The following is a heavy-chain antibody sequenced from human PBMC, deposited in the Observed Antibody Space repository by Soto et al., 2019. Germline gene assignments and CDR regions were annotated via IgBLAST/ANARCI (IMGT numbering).Heavy chain of an antibody. J-gene: IGHJ4*02. D-gene: IGHD6-19*01. Sequence: QVQLVESGGGVVQPGRSLRLSCAASGFTFSSYGMHWVRQAPGKGLEWVAVIWYDGSNKYYADSVKGRFTISRDNSKNPLYLQQNSLRAEDTAVYYCAREERSSGWYVGYWGQGTLVTVSS. CDR2: IWYDGSNK. CDR3: AREERSSGWYVGY. CDR1: GFTFSSYG. V-gene: IGHV3-33*01.